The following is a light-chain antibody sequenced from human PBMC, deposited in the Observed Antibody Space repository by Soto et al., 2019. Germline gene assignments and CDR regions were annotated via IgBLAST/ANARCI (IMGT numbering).Light chain of an antibody. CDR2: WAS. V-gene: IGKV1-5*03. CDR1: QNINNR. Sequence: DIQMTQSAATLSASIGDRVMITSRASQNINNRLAWYQQMPGKSPKLLVYWASTLESGVPSRFSGSGSGTEFTLSISSLQPDDFATYYCQQYSRYSAFGQRTKVDI. CDR3: QQYSRYSA. J-gene: IGKJ2*01.